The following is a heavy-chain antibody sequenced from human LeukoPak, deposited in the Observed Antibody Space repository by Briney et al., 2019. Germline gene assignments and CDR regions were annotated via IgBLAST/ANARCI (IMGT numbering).Heavy chain of an antibody. V-gene: IGHV3-23*01. CDR2: ISGSGGST. CDR3: AKRRDYGDYEPYYFDY. J-gene: IGHJ4*02. Sequence: GGSLRLSCAASGFTFSSYARSWVRQAPGKGLEWVSAISGSGGSTYYADSVKGRFTIARDNSKNTLYLQMNSLRAEATAVYYCAKRRDYGDYEPYYFDYWGQGTLVTVSS. D-gene: IGHD4-17*01. CDR1: GFTFSSYA.